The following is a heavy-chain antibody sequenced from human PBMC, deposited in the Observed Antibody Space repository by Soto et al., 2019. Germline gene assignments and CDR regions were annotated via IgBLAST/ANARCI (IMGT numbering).Heavy chain of an antibody. J-gene: IGHJ6*02. V-gene: IGHV3-48*03. Sequence: EVQLVESGGGLVQPGGSLRLSCVASGFTLSSYHMDWVRQAPGKGLEWISYIHISSSNIDYADSVKGRFTISRDNAKNSLHLKMELLTSEQTAVYYCARDVSTGNTNYHSAMDVWGQGTTVTVSS. CDR3: ARDVSTGNTNYHSAMDV. D-gene: IGHD2-8*02. CDR1: GFTLSSYH. CDR2: IHISSSNI.